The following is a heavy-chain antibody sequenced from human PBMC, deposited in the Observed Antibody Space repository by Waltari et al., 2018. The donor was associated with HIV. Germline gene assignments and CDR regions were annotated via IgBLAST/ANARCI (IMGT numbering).Heavy chain of an antibody. D-gene: IGHD2-2*01. V-gene: IGHV4-4*02. Sequence: QVQLQESGPGLVKPSGTLSLTCAVSGDSVSSSNWWNWVRQPPGKGLEWIGEIYHSGATNYNPSLKSRVTISVDKSKNHFSLNMSSMTAADTAVYYCARGGGIVVKMYADDAFDIWGQGTMVTVSS. J-gene: IGHJ3*02. CDR3: ARGGGIVVKMYADDAFDI. CDR1: GDSVSSSNW. CDR2: IYHSGAT.